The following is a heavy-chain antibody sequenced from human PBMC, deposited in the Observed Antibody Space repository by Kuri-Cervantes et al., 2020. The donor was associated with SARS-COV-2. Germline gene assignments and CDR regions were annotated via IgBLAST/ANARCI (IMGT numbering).Heavy chain of an antibody. CDR1: GYTFTSYD. CDR3: AREGYCSSTSCSQGGPYAFDI. V-gene: IGHV1-8*03. Sequence: ASVKVSCKASGYTFTSYDINWVRQATGQGLKWMGWMNPNSGNTGYAQKFQGRVTITRNTSISTAYMELSSLRSEDTAVYYCAREGYCSSTSCSQGGPYAFDIWGQGTMVTVSS. J-gene: IGHJ3*02. D-gene: IGHD2-2*01. CDR2: MNPNSGNT.